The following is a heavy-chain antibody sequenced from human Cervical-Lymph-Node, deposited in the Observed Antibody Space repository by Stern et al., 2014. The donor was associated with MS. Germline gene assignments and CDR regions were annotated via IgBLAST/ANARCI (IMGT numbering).Heavy chain of an antibody. Sequence: VQLEESGPGLVKPSDTLSLTCSVSGDSLSSSTFYWGWIRQPPGKGPEWIGSVYYSGNTYYHPSLKSRVTISVDTSKNQFSLRRTSVTAADTAVYYCARHQLGYGYAYLRYWGQGTLVTVSS. CDR3: ARHQLGYGYAYLRY. J-gene: IGHJ4*02. V-gene: IGHV4-39*01. CDR2: VYYSGNT. D-gene: IGHD5-18*01. CDR1: GDSLSSSTFY.